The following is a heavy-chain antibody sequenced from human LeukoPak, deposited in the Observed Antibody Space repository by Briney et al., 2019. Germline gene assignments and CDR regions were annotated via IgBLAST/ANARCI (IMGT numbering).Heavy chain of an antibody. D-gene: IGHD3-16*01. CDR2: INPSSGGT. V-gene: IGHV1-2*02. CDR3: TRLGSLGVTLVWGGPSRTTIDY. J-gene: IGHJ4*02. CDR1: GYTFTSYY. Sequence: ASVKVSCKASGYTFTSYYIHWVRQAPGQGPEWLGWINPSSGGTDYAHKFQGRVTMTRDTPTNTAYMKRTSLRSDNTAVYYCTRLGSLGVTLVWGGPSRTTIDYWGPGTLVTVSS.